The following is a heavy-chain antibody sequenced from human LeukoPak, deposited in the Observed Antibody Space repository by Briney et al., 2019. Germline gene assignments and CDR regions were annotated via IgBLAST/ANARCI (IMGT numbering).Heavy chain of an antibody. J-gene: IGHJ4*02. CDR1: GFTFNTFW. Sequence: PGGSLSLSCAASGFTFNTFWMNWVRLAPGRGLEWLANIRPDGSDKYYVDSVRGRFTISRDNGKNLVYLEMNSLRVEDTAVYYCSGRDSSRNPWAYWGQGTLVSVSS. D-gene: IGHD2-2*01. CDR3: SGRDSSRNPWAY. CDR2: IRPDGSDK. V-gene: IGHV3-7*01.